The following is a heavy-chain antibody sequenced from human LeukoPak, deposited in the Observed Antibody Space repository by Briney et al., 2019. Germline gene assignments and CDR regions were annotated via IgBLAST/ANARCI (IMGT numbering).Heavy chain of an antibody. CDR2: IKSNTDGGTT. J-gene: IGHJ5*02. CDR1: AFTFSNVW. V-gene: IGHV3-15*01. D-gene: IGHD4-11*01. Sequence: GGSLRLSCAASAFTFSNVWMGWVRQAAGEGLEWVGRIKSNTDGGTTEYGAAVQGRFTISRDDSRDTLYLQMNSLESADTAVYYCTTYSDYEGLSDHWGQGTLVTVSS. CDR3: TTYSDYEGLSDH.